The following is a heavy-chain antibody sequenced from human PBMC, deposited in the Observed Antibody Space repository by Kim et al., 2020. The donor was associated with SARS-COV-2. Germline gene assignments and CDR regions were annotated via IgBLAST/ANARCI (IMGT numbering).Heavy chain of an antibody. D-gene: IGHD3-3*01. CDR1: GYTFTSYA. V-gene: IGHV7-4-1*02. CDR2: INTNTGNP. CDR3: ARDWKHTIFGVVITYDAFDI. J-gene: IGHJ3*02. Sequence: ASVKVSCKASGYTFTSYAMNWVRQAPGQGLEWMGWINTNTGNPTYAQGFTGRFVFSLDTSVSTAYLQISSLKAEDTAVYYCARDWKHTIFGVVITYDAFDIWGQGTIVTVSS.